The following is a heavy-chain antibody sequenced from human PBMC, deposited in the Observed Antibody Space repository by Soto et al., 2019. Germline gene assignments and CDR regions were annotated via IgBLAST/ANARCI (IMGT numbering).Heavy chain of an antibody. J-gene: IGHJ4*02. V-gene: IGHV4-59*01. CDR1: GVSISNSY. CDR3: ARVRTLSTLDY. CDR2: IFYSGST. Sequence: SETLSLTCTVAGVSISNSYWAWIRQSPEKGLECIGYIFYSGSTKYNPSLQSRVTISLDASKNQFFLQLTSVTAADSAVYFCARVRTLSTLDYWGQGTLVTVSS.